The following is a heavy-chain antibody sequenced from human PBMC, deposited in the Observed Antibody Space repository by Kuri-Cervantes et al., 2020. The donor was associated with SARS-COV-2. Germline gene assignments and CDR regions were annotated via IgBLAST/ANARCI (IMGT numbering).Heavy chain of an antibody. D-gene: IGHD3-22*01. CDR2: ISYDGSNK. J-gene: IGHJ3*02. CDR1: GFTFSSYG. CDR3: AKDLITMIVVVTYGGFDI. V-gene: IGHV3-30*18. Sequence: GESLKISCAASGFTFSSYGMHWVRQAPGKGLEWVAVISYDGSNKYYADSVKGRFIISRDNAKKSLLLQMNSLRAEDTAVYYCAKDLITMIVVVTYGGFDIWGQGTMVTVSS.